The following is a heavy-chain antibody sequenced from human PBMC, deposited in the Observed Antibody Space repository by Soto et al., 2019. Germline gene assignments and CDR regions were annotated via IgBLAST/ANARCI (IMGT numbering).Heavy chain of an antibody. CDR2: ISAYNGNT. J-gene: IGHJ4*02. CDR3: ARDYYGAPFDY. V-gene: IGHV1-18*01. Sequence: QVQLVQSGAEVKKPGASVKVSCKASGYTFTSYGISWVRQAPGQGLEWMGWISAYNGNTNYAQKLQGRVTMTTDTSPSTGYIELRSLRSDDTAVYYCARDYYGAPFDYWGQGTLVTVSS. CDR1: GYTFTSYG. D-gene: IGHD4-17*01.